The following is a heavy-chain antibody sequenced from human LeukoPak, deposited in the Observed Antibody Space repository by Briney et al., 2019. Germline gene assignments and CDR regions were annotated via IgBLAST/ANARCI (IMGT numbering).Heavy chain of an antibody. CDR2: INPNSGGS. Sequence: ASVKVSCKASGYTFTGYYIHWVRQAPGQGLEWMGWINPNSGGSYSTQKFQGRVTMTRDTSITTAYMELSRLTSDDTAVYYCAHLLGGRDHWGQGALVTVSS. J-gene: IGHJ4*02. D-gene: IGHD3-16*01. V-gene: IGHV1-2*02. CDR3: AHLLGGRDH. CDR1: GYTFTGYY.